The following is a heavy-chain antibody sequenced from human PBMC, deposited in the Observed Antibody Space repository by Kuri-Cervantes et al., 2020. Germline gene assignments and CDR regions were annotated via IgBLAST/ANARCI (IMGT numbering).Heavy chain of an antibody. J-gene: IGHJ4*02. CDR2: IYYSGST. CDR1: GGSISSGGYY. V-gene: IGHV4-31*03. D-gene: IGHD3-22*01. Sequence: SETLSLTCTVSGGSISSGGYYWSWIRQHPGKGLEWIGYIYYSGSTYYNPSLKSRVTISVDTSKNQFSLKLSSVTAADTAVHYCARGEHYYDSSGCLFDYWGQGTLVTVSS. CDR3: ARGEHYYDSSGCLFDY.